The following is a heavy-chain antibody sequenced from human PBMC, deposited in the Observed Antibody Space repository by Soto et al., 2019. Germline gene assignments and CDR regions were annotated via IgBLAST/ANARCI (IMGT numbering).Heavy chain of an antibody. CDR2: IYDSGAT. D-gene: IGHD3-16*01. J-gene: IGHJ5*02. CDR3: ARDWGPYWFDP. Sequence: SETLSLTCSVSGGSLSGGSYYWNWIRQPPGKQMEWIGYIYDSGATKYNPSLKSRVTISQDTSKNQFSLKMNSVTPSDTAVYYCARDWGPYWFDPWGQGILVTVSS. V-gene: IGHV4-61*01. CDR1: GGSLSGGSYY.